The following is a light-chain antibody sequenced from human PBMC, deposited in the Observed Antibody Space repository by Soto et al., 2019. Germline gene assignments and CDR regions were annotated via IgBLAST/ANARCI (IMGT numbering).Light chain of an antibody. Sequence: DIQITQSPSSLSASVGDRVTITCRASQGISNFLAWYQQMPGKAPKLLIYDASSLKSGVPSRFSGSGSGTEFTLTISSLQPDDFATYYCQHYNSYSEAFGQGTKVDIK. J-gene: IGKJ1*01. V-gene: IGKV1-5*01. CDR3: QHYNSYSEA. CDR2: DAS. CDR1: QGISNF.